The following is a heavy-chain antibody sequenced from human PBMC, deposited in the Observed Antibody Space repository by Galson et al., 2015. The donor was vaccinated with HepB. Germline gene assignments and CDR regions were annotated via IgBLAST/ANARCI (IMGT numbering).Heavy chain of an antibody. V-gene: IGHV1-8*01. CDR2: MNPNSGNT. Sequence: SVKVSCKASGYTFTSYDINWVRQATGQGLEWMGWMNPNSGNTGYAQKFQGRVTMTRNTSISTAYMELSRLRSEDTAVYYCARGHCSSTSCRVRRGYYYYYMDVWGKGTTVTVSS. J-gene: IGHJ6*03. D-gene: IGHD2-2*01. CDR1: GYTFTSYD. CDR3: ARGHCSSTSCRVRRGYYYYYMDV.